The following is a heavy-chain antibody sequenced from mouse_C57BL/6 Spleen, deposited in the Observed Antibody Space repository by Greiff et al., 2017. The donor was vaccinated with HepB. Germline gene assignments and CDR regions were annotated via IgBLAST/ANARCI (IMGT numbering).Heavy chain of an antibody. CDR3: ATHSSGSFDYAMDY. Sequence: EVQLQQSGPELVKPGASVKISCKASGYSFTDYNMNWVKQSNGKSLEWIGVINPNYGTTSYNQKFKGKATLTVDQSSSTAYMQLNSLTSEDSAVYYCATHSSGSFDYAMDYWGQGTSVTVSS. D-gene: IGHD3-2*02. V-gene: IGHV1-39*01. CDR2: INPNYGTT. CDR1: GYSFTDYN. J-gene: IGHJ4*01.